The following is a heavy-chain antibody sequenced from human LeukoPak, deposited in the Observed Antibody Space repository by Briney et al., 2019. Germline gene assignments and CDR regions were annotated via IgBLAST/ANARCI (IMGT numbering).Heavy chain of an antibody. J-gene: IGHJ6*03. CDR3: AKDGRLCSSTSCHYYYYYMDV. CDR1: GFTFSSYA. V-gene: IGHV3-30*02. D-gene: IGHD2-2*01. Sequence: GGSLRLSCAASGFTFSSYAMHWVRQAPGKGLEWVAFIRYDGSNKYYADSVKGRFTISRDNSKNTLYLQMNSLRVEDTAVYYCAKDGRLCSSTSCHYYYYYMDVWGKGTTVTVSS. CDR2: IRYDGSNK.